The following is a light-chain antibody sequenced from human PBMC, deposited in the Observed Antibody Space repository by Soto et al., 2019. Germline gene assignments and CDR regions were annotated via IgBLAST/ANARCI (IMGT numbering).Light chain of an antibody. Sequence: QSALTQPASVSGSPGQSITISCTGTSSDVGGYNYVSWYQQYPGKAPKLMIYDVSNRPSGVSNRFSGSKSGNTASLTISGLKAEDEAGYYCSSYTSSITLVFGGGTKLTVL. CDR2: DVS. V-gene: IGLV2-14*01. CDR1: SSDVGGYNY. CDR3: SSYTSSITLV. J-gene: IGLJ2*01.